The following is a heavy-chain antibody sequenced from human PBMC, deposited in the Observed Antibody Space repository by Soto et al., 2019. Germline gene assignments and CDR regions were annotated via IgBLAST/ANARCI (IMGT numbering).Heavy chain of an antibody. D-gene: IGHD3-10*01. V-gene: IGHV3-30-3*01. Sequence: GGSLRLSCAASGFTFSSYAMHWVRQAPGKGLEWVAVIKQDGSEKYFADSVKGRFTISRDNSKNTLYLQMNSLRAEDTAVYYCAKDRITMVRGEGDIWGQGSMVTVSS. CDR2: IKQDGSEK. CDR1: GFTFSSYA. J-gene: IGHJ3*02. CDR3: AKDRITMVRGEGDI.